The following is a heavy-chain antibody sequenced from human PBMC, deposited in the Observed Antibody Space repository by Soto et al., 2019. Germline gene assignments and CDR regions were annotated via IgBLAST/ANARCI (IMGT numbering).Heavy chain of an antibody. CDR2: MNPNSGAT. CDR3: VRSYRRGELVQTAP. V-gene: IGHV1-2*02. D-gene: IGHD2-2*01. Sequence: SVKVSRKGSAYTFICYEMHLVRQSPGQGLEWMGLMNPNSGATRIAQKFQGRVTMTRDTSISTAYMELSRLTSDDTAVYYCVRSYRRGELVQTAPWGQGTTVPESS. J-gene: IGHJ6*01. CDR1: AYTFICYE.